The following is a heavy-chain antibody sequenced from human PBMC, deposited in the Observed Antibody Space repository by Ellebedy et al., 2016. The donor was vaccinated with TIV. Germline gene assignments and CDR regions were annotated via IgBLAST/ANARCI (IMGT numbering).Heavy chain of an antibody. CDR3: ARDYWGY. CDR2: INTDGTIT. J-gene: IGHJ4*02. CDR1: GFSFSTYW. Sequence: GGSLRLSCAASGFSFSTYWMFWVRQAPGKGLVWVSRINTDGTITDYAASVKGRFTISRDNAKNTLYLQMNSLRADDTAVYYCARDYWGYWGQGTLVTVSS. V-gene: IGHV3-74*01. D-gene: IGHD3-16*01.